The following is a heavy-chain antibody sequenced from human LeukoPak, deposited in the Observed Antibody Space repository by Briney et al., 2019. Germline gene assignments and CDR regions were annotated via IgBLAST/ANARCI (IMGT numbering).Heavy chain of an antibody. J-gene: IGHJ5*02. CDR2: ISTKTGDS. CDR1: GGTFSSYA. Sequence: ASVKVSCKASGGTFSSYAISWVRQAPGQGLEWMGRISTKTGDSVYAQKLQGRVTMTTDTSTSTAYLELRSLSSDDTAVYYCARTMTTLPTHGELDLWGQGTQVTVSS. CDR3: ARTMTTLPTHGELDL. D-gene: IGHD4-17*01. V-gene: IGHV1-18*01.